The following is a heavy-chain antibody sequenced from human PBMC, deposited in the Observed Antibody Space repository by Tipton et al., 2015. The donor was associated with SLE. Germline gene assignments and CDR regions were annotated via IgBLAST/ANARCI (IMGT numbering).Heavy chain of an antibody. CDR3: AKDISRGGYFDY. CDR1: GFTFSSYW. D-gene: IGHD2-15*01. V-gene: IGHV3-7*03. J-gene: IGHJ4*02. CDR2: IKQDGSEK. Sequence: SLRLSCAASGFTFSSYWMSWVRQAPGKGLEWVVNIKQDGSEKYYVDSVKGRFTISRDNSKNSLYLQMNSLRTEDTALYYCAKDISRGGYFDYWGQGTLVTVSS.